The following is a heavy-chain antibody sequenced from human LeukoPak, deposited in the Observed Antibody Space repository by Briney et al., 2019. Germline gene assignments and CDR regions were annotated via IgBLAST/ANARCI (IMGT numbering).Heavy chain of an antibody. D-gene: IGHD5-12*01. CDR1: GYTFTTYY. CDR3: ARGSGYDFLGAFDI. J-gene: IGHJ3*02. CDR2: INSSGGST. V-gene: IGHV1-46*01. Sequence: ASVKVSCKASGYTFTTYYMNWVRQAPGQGLDWMGIINSSGGSTTYAQKFQGRATMTRDTSTSTIYMELSSLRSEDTAVYYCARGSGYDFLGAFDIWGQGTMVTVSS.